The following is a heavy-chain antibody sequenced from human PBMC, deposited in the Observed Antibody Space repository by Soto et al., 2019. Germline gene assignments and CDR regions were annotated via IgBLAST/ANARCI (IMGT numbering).Heavy chain of an antibody. Sequence: EVQLVESGGGLIQPGGSLRLSCAASGFTFSDHQMNWVRQAPGRGLEWVSVIYSSGTTYYGDSVKGRFTISRDNSKNTLYLQMNSLRTEDTALYYCARAGSPFHSDSTGYWGFDYWGQGNLVNVSS. CDR2: IYSSGTT. J-gene: IGHJ4*02. CDR3: ARAGSPFHSDSTGYWGFDY. D-gene: IGHD3-9*01. CDR1: GFTFSDHQ. V-gene: IGHV3-53*01.